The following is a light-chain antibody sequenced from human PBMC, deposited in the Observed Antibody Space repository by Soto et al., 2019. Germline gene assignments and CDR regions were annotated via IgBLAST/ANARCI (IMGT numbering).Light chain of an antibody. CDR3: QQYYSYSRT. Sequence: DIQMTQSPSTLSASVGDRVTITCRASQSISHWLAWYQQKPGMAPKLLIAQASYLESGVPSRFSGRGSGTEFTLTISSLQPGDFATYYCQQYYSYSRTFGQGTKVEIK. CDR1: QSISHW. V-gene: IGKV1-5*03. J-gene: IGKJ1*01. CDR2: QAS.